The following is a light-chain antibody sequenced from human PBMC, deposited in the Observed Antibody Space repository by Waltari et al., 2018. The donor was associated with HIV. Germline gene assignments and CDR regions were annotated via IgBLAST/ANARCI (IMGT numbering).Light chain of an antibody. CDR3: HQYHDWPRCT. Sequence: IHLTQSPVPLSVSPGDRVTLSCRASQNIGSYLAWYQHKTDQPPTLLVYGASIRATGIPARFSGSGSETDFNLIIADLQPDDCEVYYCHQYHDWPRCTFGQGTKVEIK. CDR2: GAS. CDR1: QNIGSY. J-gene: IGKJ2*02. V-gene: IGKV3D-15*03.